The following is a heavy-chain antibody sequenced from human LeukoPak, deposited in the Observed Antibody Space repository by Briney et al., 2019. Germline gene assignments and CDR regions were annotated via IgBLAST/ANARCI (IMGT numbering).Heavy chain of an antibody. CDR3: ASGSLWFGELFFQH. CDR2: IYSGGST. Sequence: GGSLRLSCAASGFTDSSNYMSWVRQAPGKGLERVSVIYSGGSTYYADSVKGRFTISRDNSKNTLYLQMNSLRAEDTAVYYCASGSLWFGELFFQHWGQGTLVTVSS. CDR1: GFTDSSNY. J-gene: IGHJ1*01. V-gene: IGHV3-66*01. D-gene: IGHD3-10*01.